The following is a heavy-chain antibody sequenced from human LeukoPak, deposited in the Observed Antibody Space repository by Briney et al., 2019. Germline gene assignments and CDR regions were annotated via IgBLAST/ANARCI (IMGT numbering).Heavy chain of an antibody. D-gene: IGHD3-22*01. J-gene: IGHJ6*03. CDR3: ARVPMIAIRGYYYYYMDV. Sequence: ASAKVSCKASGYTFTIYYMHWVRQAPGQGLEWMGIINPSGGSTSYAQKFQGRVTMTRDTSTSTVYMELSSLRSEDTAVYYCARVPMIAIRGYYYYYMDVWGKGTTVTVSS. V-gene: IGHV1-46*01. CDR2: INPSGGST. CDR1: GYTFTIYY.